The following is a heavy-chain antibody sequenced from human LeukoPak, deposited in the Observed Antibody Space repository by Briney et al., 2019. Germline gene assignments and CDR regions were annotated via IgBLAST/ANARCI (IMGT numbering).Heavy chain of an antibody. CDR2: INPNSGGT. CDR1: GYTFTGYY. J-gene: IGHJ4*02. CDR3: ARGPTRHYSNVGY. Sequence: ASVKVSCKASGYTFTGYYMHWVRQAPGQGLEWMGWINPNSGGTNYAQKFHGRRTITTDTSISTGYMELSRLRSDDTAVYYCARGPTRHYSNVGYWGQGTLVTVSS. D-gene: IGHD4-11*01. V-gene: IGHV1-2*02.